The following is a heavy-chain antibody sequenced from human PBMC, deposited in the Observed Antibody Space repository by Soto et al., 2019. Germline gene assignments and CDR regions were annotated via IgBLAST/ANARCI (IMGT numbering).Heavy chain of an antibody. J-gene: IGHJ3*02. D-gene: IGHD2-2*01. CDR2: IYPGDSDT. Sequence: PGESLKISCKGSGYSFTSYWIGWVRQMPGKGLEWMEIIYPGDSDTRYSPSFQGQVTISADKSISTAYLQWSSLKASDTAMYYCARQIEPQLGYCSSTSCSQAAFDIWGQGTMVTVSS. CDR3: ARQIEPQLGYCSSTSCSQAAFDI. V-gene: IGHV5-51*01. CDR1: GYSFTSYW.